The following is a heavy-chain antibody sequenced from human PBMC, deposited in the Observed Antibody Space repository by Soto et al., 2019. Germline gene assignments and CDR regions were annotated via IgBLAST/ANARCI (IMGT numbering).Heavy chain of an antibody. Sequence: PGGSLRLSCAASGFTFSSYSMNWVRQAPGKGLEWVSSISSSSSYIYYADSVKGRFTISRDNAKNSLYLQMNSLRAEDTAVYYCARDGGTFSSGWPQYFDYWGQGTLVTVSS. CDR1: GFTFSSYS. CDR2: ISSSSSYI. J-gene: IGHJ4*02. V-gene: IGHV3-21*01. CDR3: ARDGGTFSSGWPQYFDY. D-gene: IGHD6-19*01.